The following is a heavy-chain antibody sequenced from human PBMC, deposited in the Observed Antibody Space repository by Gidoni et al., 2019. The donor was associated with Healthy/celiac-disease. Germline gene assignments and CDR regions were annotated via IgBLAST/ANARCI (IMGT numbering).Heavy chain of an antibody. CDR1: GGSISSSSYY. CDR3: ARQAGTMRYYYYMDV. J-gene: IGHJ6*03. CDR2: IYYSGST. Sequence: QLQLQESGPGLVKPSETLSLTCTVSGGSISSSSYYWGWIRQPPGKGLEWIGSIYYSGSTYYNPSLKSRVTISVDTSKNQFSLKLSSVTAADTAVYYCARQAGTMRYYYYMDVWGKGTTVTVSS. D-gene: IGHD1-7*01. V-gene: IGHV4-39*01.